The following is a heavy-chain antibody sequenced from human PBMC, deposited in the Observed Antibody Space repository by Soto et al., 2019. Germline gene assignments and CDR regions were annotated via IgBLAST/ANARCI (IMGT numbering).Heavy chain of an antibody. V-gene: IGHV4-61*01. D-gene: IGHD2-15*01. CDR2: IYYSGST. CDR1: GGSVSSGSYY. Sequence: SEILSLTCTVSGGSVSSGSYYWSWIRQPPGKGLEWIGYIYYSGSTNYNPSLKSRVTISVDTSKNQFSLKLSSVTAADTAVYYCAAGRGSFYYNGMDVWGQGTTVTVSS. CDR3: AAGRGSFYYNGMDV. J-gene: IGHJ6*02.